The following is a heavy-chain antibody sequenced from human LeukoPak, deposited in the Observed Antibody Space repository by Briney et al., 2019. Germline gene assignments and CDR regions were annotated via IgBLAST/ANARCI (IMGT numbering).Heavy chain of an antibody. CDR3: ARDLPYRNRYAFDI. CDR2: IYYSGST. CDR1: GGSISSYY. V-gene: IGHV4-59*01. J-gene: IGHJ3*02. D-gene: IGHD3-16*02. Sequence: SETLSLTCTVSGGSISSYYWSWIRQPPGKGLEWIGYIYYSGSTNYNPSLKSRVTISVDTSKNQSSLKLSSVTAADTAVYYCARDLPYRNRYAFDIWGQGTMVTVSS.